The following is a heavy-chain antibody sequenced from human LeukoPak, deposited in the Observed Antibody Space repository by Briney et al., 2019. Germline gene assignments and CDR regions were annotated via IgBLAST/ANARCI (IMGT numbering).Heavy chain of an antibody. CDR2: INPNSGGT. CDR1: GYTFTSYG. Sequence: ASVKVSCKASGYTFTSYGISWVRQAPGQGLEWMGWINPNSGGTNYAQKFQGRVTMTRDTSISTAYMELSRLRSDDTAVYYCARGQHYYDSSGQGDYWGQGTLVTVSS. D-gene: IGHD3-22*01. J-gene: IGHJ4*02. CDR3: ARGQHYYDSSGQGDY. V-gene: IGHV1-2*02.